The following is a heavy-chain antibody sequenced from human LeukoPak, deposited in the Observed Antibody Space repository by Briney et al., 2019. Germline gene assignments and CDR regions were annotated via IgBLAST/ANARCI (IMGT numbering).Heavy chain of an antibody. V-gene: IGHV1-8*01. CDR2: MNPNSGNT. J-gene: IGHJ4*02. D-gene: IGHD3-10*01. CDR3: ARGVGRITMVRGSYYFDY. Sequence: ASVKVSCKASGYTFTSYDINWVRQATGQGLEWMGWMNPNSGNTGYAQKFQGRVTMTRNTSISTAYMELSSLRSEDTAVYCCARGVGRITMVRGSYYFDYWGQGTLVTVSS. CDR1: GYTFTSYD.